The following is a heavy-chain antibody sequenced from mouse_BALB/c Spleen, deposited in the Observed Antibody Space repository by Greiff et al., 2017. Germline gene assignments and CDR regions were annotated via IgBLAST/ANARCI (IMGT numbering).Heavy chain of an antibody. CDR2: ISYDGSN. CDR1: GYSITSGYY. CDR3: ARSAMDY. Sequence: EVKLMESGPGLVKPSQSLSLTCSVTGYSITSGYYWNWIRQFPGNKLEWMGYISYDGSNNYNPSLKNRISITRDTSTNQFFLKLNSVTTEDTATCYCARSAMDYWGQGTSVTVSS. J-gene: IGHJ4*01. V-gene: IGHV3-6*02.